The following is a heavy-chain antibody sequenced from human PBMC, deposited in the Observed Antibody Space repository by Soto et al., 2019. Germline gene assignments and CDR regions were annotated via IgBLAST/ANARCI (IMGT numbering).Heavy chain of an antibody. CDR2: IIPIFGTA. D-gene: IGHD5-12*01. CDR1: GGTFSSYA. CDR3: ARGAGKLHSGYDSGHFDY. J-gene: IGHJ4*02. V-gene: IGHV1-69*01. Sequence: QVQLVQSGAEVKKPGSSVKVSCKASGGTFSSYAISWVRQAPGQGLEWMGGIIPIFGTANYAQKFQGRVTITADESTSTAYMELSSLRSEDTAVYYWARGAGKLHSGYDSGHFDYWGQGTLVTVSS.